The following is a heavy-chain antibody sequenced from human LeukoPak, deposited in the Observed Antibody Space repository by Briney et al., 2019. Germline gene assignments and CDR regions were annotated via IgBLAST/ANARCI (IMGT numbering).Heavy chain of an antibody. CDR2: ISYDGSKQ. D-gene: IGHD3-10*01. Sequence: PGGSLRLSCAASGFTFSSYAVHWVRQAPGKGLEWVAVISYDGSKQYYADSVKGRFTISRDNSKNTLYLQMYSLRAEDTAVYYCASLRQGSGTYYIDYWGQGTLVTVSS. CDR3: ASLRQGSGTYYIDY. V-gene: IGHV3-30-3*01. CDR1: GFTFSSYA. J-gene: IGHJ4*02.